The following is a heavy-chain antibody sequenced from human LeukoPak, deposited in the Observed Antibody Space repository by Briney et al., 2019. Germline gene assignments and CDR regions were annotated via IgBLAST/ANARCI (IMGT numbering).Heavy chain of an antibody. D-gene: IGHD3-16*01. CDR1: GGSISSSSYY. J-gene: IGHJ4*02. CDR3: ASLGKLGYYFDY. V-gene: IGHV4-39*01. Sequence: SETLSLTCTVSGGSISSSSYYWGWIRQPPGKGLEWIGSIYYTGRTYYNPSLESRITISIDTSKNQFSLKLSSVTAADTAMYYCASLGKLGYYFDYWGQGTLVTVSS. CDR2: IYYTGRT.